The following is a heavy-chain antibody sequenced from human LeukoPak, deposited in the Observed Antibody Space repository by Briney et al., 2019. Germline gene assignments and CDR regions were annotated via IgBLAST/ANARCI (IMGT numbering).Heavy chain of an antibody. V-gene: IGHV3-23*01. J-gene: IGHJ4*02. Sequence: PGGSLRLSCAASGFTFSTYAMHWVRQPPGKGLEWVSAISGSGGSTYYADSVKGRFTISRDNSKNTLYLQMNSLRAEDTAVYYCAKGSGVVVVVAAIDYWGQGTLVTVSS. CDR2: ISGSGGST. CDR1: GFTFSTYA. CDR3: AKGSGVVVVVAAIDY. D-gene: IGHD2-15*01.